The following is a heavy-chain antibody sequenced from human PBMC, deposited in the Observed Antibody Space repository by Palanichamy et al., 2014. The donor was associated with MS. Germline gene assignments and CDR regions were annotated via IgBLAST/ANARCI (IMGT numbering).Heavy chain of an antibody. Sequence: EVQLVESGGGLVQPGGSLRLSCAASGFTFSNYWMHWVRQVPGEGLVWVSRIKSDGTSTNYADSVKGRFTISRDNAQSMLYLQMNSLRVEDSSVYYCSRDALGGNPDSWGQGTLVTVSS. CDR2: IKSDGTST. V-gene: IGHV3-74*01. D-gene: IGHD4-23*01. J-gene: IGHJ4*02. CDR1: GFTFSNYW. CDR3: SRDALGGNPDS.